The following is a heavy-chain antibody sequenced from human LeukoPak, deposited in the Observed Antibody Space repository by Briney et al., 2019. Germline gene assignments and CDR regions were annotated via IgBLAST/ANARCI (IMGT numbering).Heavy chain of an antibody. Sequence: PSQTLSLTCTVSGGSISSDSYSWSWIRQPAGKGLEWIGRIYTTGSTNYNPSLKSRVTISVDTSKNQFSLKLGSVTAADTAVYYCARVRGGGSCYLDYWGQGTLVTVSS. CDR3: ARVRGGGSCYLDY. V-gene: IGHV4-61*02. CDR1: GGSISSDSYS. D-gene: IGHD2-15*01. CDR2: IYTTGST. J-gene: IGHJ4*02.